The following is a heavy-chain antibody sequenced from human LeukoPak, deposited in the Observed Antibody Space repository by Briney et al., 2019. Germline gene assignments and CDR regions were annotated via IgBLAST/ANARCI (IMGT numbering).Heavy chain of an antibody. J-gene: IGHJ4*02. CDR3: AIRFGRLEAGGTPCDS. V-gene: IGHV4-34*01. CDR1: GGSFSDYW. CDR2: VNNSGRT. D-gene: IGHD6-13*01. Sequence: PSETLSLTCAVYGGSFSDYWWTWIRQSPGKGLEWIGEVNNSGRTNYNPSIKSRVSISFDKSKKQFYLKLTSVTGADTALYCIAIRFGRLEAGGTPCDSWGQGTLVTVSS.